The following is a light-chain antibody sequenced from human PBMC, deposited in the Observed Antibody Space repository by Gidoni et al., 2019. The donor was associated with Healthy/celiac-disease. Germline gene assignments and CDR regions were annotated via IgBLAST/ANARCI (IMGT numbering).Light chain of an antibody. CDR2: AAS. CDR1: QSISSY. J-gene: IGKJ1*01. Sequence: DIQMTQSPSSLSASVGDRVTITCRASQSISSYLNWYQQKPGKAPKLLIYAASSLQSGVPSRFSGSGSETDFTLTISSLQPEDFATYYCQQSYSPTPLTFGQGTKVEIK. CDR3: QQSYSPTPLT. V-gene: IGKV1-39*01.